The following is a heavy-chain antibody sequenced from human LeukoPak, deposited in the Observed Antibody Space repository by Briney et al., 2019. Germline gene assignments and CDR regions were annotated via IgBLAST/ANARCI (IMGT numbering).Heavy chain of an antibody. CDR2: IYYSGTT. CDR3: ARGAYIAAAQYGY. D-gene: IGHD6-13*01. J-gene: IGHJ4*02. CDR1: GGSISSYY. V-gene: IGHV4-59*01. Sequence: YPSETLSLTCTVSGGSISSYYWSWIRQPPGKGLEWIGYIYYSGTTNYNPSLKSRVTISVDTSKNQFSLKLSSVTAAATAVYYCARGAYIAAAQYGYWGQGTLVTVSS.